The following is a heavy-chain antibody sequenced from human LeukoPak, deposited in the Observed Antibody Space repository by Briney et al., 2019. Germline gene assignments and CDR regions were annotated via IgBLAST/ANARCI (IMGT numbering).Heavy chain of an antibody. J-gene: IGHJ4*02. CDR1: GGSISSSSYY. V-gene: IGHV4-39*07. Sequence: PSETLSLTCTVSGGSISSSSYYWGWIRQPPEKGLEWIGSIFYGGSTYYKPSLESRVTVSIATSKSQFSLNLRSVTAADTAVYYCARFGSRIQTGASFGFDSWGQGILVLVSS. CDR3: ARFGSRIQTGASFGFDS. D-gene: IGHD3-10*01. CDR2: IFYGGST.